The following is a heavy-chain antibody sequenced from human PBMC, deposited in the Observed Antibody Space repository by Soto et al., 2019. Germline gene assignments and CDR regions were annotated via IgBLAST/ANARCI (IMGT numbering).Heavy chain of an antibody. D-gene: IGHD1-1*01. CDR1: GFSFRNYW. Sequence: EVQLVESGGGLVQSGGSLRLTCAASGFSFRNYWMHWVRQAPGKGLVWVSRIRDYGRVNYPDSVEGRFTITRDDAKSELYLQMSSLRIENTAVYYCAIGGLEPFAYVGQGAVVPVSS. V-gene: IGHV3-74*01. CDR3: AIGGLEPFAY. J-gene: IGHJ4*02. CDR2: IRDYGRV.